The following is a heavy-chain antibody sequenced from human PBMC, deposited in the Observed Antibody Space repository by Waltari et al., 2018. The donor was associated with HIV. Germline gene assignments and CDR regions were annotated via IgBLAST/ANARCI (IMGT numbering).Heavy chain of an antibody. CDR2: IKQDGSEI. CDR3: ARRGGRSSPLGY. Sequence: EVQLVESGGGLVQPGGSLRLSCAASGFTFSSYWISWVGQAPGKGLEWVANIKQDGSEIYYVDSVKGRFTISRDNAKNSLYLQMNSLRAEDTAVYFCARRGGRSSPLGYWGQGTLVTVSS. D-gene: IGHD6-13*01. V-gene: IGHV3-7*01. J-gene: IGHJ4*02. CDR1: GFTFSSYW.